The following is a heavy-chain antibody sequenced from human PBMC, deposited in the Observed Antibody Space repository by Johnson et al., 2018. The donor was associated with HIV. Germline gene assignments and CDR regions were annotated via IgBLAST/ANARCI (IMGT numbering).Heavy chain of an antibody. V-gene: IGHV3-15*01. D-gene: IGHD4-17*01. CDR1: GFTFSHAW. Sequence: VQLVESGGGLVQPGGSLRLSCAASGFTFSHAWMTWVRQAPGKGLEWVGRIKSKTDGGTTDYAAPVKGRFTISRDDSKNTLYLQMNSLKTEDTAVYYCTTAVDGAPDAFDIWGQGTMVTVSS. CDR3: TTAVDGAPDAFDI. J-gene: IGHJ3*02. CDR2: IKSKTDGGTT.